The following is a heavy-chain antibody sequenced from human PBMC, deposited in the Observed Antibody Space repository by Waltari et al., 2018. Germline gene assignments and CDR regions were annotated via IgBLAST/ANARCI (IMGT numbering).Heavy chain of an antibody. Sequence: QLQLQEAGPGLVKPSQTLSLTCPVSGGPLRPSNSYLTWSRQPPGKGLEWIGSIYYSGSTYYNPSLKSRVTISVDTSKNQFSLKLNSVTATDTAVYYCARHETSGWSPHFDYWGQGTLVTVSS. V-gene: IGHV4-39*01. CDR1: GGPLRPSNSY. CDR3: ARHETSGWSPHFDY. CDR2: IYYSGST. D-gene: IGHD6-19*01. J-gene: IGHJ4*02.